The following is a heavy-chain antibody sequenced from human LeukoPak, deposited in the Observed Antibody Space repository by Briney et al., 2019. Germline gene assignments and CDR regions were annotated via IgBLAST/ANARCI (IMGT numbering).Heavy chain of an antibody. J-gene: IGHJ4*02. D-gene: IGHD3-3*01. CDR1: GFTFSSYA. CDR3: AKSVLRFLEWLSAGGYHFDY. CDR2: ISGSGGST. Sequence: GGSLRLSCAASGFTFSSYAMSWVRQAPGKGLEWVSAISGSGGSTYYADSVKGRFTISRDNSKNTLYLQMNSLRAEDTAVYYCAKSVLRFLEWLSAGGYHFDYWGQGTLVTVSS. V-gene: IGHV3-23*01.